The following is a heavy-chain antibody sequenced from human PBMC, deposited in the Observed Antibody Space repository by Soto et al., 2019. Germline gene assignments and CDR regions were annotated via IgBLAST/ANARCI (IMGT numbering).Heavy chain of an antibody. CDR1: GASITNYY. CDR2: IFHTGPT. J-gene: IGHJ3*02. D-gene: IGHD2-8*01. CDR3: TTEAYANSVSLAFDI. V-gene: IGHV4-59*08. Sequence: QLQLQESGPGLVKPSETLSLTCTVSGASITNYYYSCIRQPPGRGLDWIGYIFHTGPTSYNPSLKNRATLSVATSQGQFSLKFNSVTAADTAFYYCTTEAYANSVSLAFDIWGPGTLVTVS.